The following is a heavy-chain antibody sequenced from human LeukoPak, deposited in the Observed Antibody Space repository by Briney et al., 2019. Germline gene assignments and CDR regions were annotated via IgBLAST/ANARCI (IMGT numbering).Heavy chain of an antibody. CDR2: ISYDGSNK. CDR1: GFTFSSYA. Sequence: PGGSLRLSCAASGFTFSSYAMHWVRQAPGKGLEWVAVISYDGSNKYYADSVKGRFTISRDNSKNTLYLQMNSLRAEDTAVYYCARDLTTQRGDGMDVWGQETTVTVSS. D-gene: IGHD4-11*01. J-gene: IGHJ6*02. CDR3: ARDLTTQRGDGMDV. V-gene: IGHV3-30-3*01.